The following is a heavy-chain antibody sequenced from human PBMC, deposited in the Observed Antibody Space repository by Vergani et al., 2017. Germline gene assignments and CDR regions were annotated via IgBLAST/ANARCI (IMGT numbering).Heavy chain of an antibody. Sequence: QVQLQQWGAGLLKPSETLSLTCAVYGGSFSGYYWSWIRQPPGKGLEWIGEINHSGSTNYNPSLKRRVTISVDTSKNQFSLKLRSVTAADTAVYYCARGSLAYCGGDCYFVCYFDYWGQGTLVTVSS. D-gene: IGHD2-21*02. CDR3: ARGSLAYCGGDCYFVCYFDY. V-gene: IGHV4-34*01. CDR1: GGSFSGYY. CDR2: INHSGST. J-gene: IGHJ4*02.